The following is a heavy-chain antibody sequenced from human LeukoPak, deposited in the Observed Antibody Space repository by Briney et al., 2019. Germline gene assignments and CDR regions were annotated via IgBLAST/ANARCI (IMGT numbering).Heavy chain of an antibody. CDR2: ISPNSGGS. CDR3: ARTPRGYCSGGSCQDY. D-gene: IGHD2-15*01. CDR1: GYTFTDYY. V-gene: IGHV1-2*03. J-gene: IGHJ4*02. Sequence: LVASVKVSCKASGYTFTDYYIHWVRQAPGQGLEWMGWISPNSGGSNFAQKFQGRVTMTRNTSISTAYMELSRLRSDDTAVYYCARTPRGYCSGGSCQDYWGQGTLVTVSS.